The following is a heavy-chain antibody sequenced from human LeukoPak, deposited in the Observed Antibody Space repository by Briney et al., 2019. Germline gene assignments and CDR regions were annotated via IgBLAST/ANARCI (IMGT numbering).Heavy chain of an antibody. CDR1: GFTFSSYG. CDR2: IWYDGSNK. J-gene: IGHJ4*02. D-gene: IGHD3-9*01. V-gene: IGHV3-33*01. CDR3: ARGGDYDILTGYYTEFDY. Sequence: GGSLRLSCAASGFTFSSYGMHWVRQAPCKGLEWVAVIWYDGSNKYYADSVKGRFTISRDNSKNTLYLQMNSLRAEDTAVYYCARGGDYDILTGYYTEFDYWGQGTLVTVSS.